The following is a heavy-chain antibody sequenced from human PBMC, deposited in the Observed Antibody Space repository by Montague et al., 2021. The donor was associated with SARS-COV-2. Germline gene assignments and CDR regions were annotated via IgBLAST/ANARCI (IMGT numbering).Heavy chain of an antibody. Sequence: SETLSLTCTVSGGSIRYSNCCWVRHRPRPGMGLVWNGSIYYSGSTYHNPPLMTRVTVSADTSKNSLSLNVISVAAADLAVYYCVRGDEYPKIDFWGQGILVTVSS. CDR1: GGSIRYSNCC. CDR2: IYYSGST. V-gene: IGHV4-39*01. J-gene: IGHJ4*02. CDR3: VRGDEYPKIDF. D-gene: IGHD2-2*01.